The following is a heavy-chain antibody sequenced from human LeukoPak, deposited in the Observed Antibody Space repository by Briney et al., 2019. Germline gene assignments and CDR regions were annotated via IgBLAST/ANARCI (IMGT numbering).Heavy chain of an antibody. Sequence: GGSLRLSCAASGFTFSSYGMHWVRQAPGKGLERVAVISYDGSNKYYADSVKGRFTISRDNSKNTLYLQMNSLRAEDTAVYYCAKDLGSGSYPDAFDIWGQGTMVTVSS. CDR2: ISYDGSNK. CDR3: AKDLGSGSYPDAFDI. D-gene: IGHD1-26*01. V-gene: IGHV3-30*18. J-gene: IGHJ3*02. CDR1: GFTFSSYG.